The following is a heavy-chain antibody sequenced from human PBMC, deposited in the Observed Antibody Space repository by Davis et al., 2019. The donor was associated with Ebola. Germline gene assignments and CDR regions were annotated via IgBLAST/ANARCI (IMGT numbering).Heavy chain of an antibody. CDR3: ARMLWSGYYFDY. J-gene: IGHJ4*02. CDR1: GGTFSSYA. D-gene: IGHD3-10*02. CDR2: IIPIFGTA. V-gene: IGHV1-69*05. Sequence: AASVKVSCKASGGTFSSYAISWVRQAPGQGLEWMGGIIPIFGTANYAQKFQGRVTITRDTSASTAYMELSSLRSEDTAVYYCARMLWSGYYFDYWGQGTLVTVSS.